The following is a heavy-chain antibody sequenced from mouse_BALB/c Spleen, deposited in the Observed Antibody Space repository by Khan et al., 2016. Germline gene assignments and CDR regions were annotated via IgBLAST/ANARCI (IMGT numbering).Heavy chain of an antibody. CDR2: IDPANGNT. Sequence: EVQLQESGAELVKPGASVKLSCTASGFNIKDTYMHWVKQRPEQGLEWIGRIDPANGNTNYDPKFKGKATITADTSSNTAYLQLSSLTSEDTAVYYCARSPYDYDVGFAYWGQGTLVTVSA. CDR1: GFNIKDTY. V-gene: IGHV14-3*02. D-gene: IGHD2-4*01. J-gene: IGHJ3*01. CDR3: ARSPYDYDVGFAY.